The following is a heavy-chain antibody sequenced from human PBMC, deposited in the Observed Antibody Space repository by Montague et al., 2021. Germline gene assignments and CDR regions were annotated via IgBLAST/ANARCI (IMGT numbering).Heavy chain of an antibody. CDR1: GFTFSTSW. D-gene: IGHD2-21*01. J-gene: IGHJ3*02. CDR3: ARAGYYGGLDI. Sequence: SLRLSCAASGFTFSTSWIHWVRQAPGKGLVWVSRINPGGSSTNYADSVTGRFTISRDNGKNTLYLQMNSLRAEDTAVYFCARAGYYGGLDIWGQGTMVTASS. CDR2: INPGGSST. V-gene: IGHV3-74*01.